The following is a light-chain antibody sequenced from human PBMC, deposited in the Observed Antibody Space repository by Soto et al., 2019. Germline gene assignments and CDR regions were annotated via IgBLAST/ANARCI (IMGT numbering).Light chain of an antibody. V-gene: IGLV2-14*01. Sequence: QSVLAQPASVSGSPGQSITISCTGTITDIGTNKYVSWYQQHPGKAPQLLIYEVSNRPSGISHRFSVSKSGNTAFLTISGLQAEDEADYYCSSXXXNPGVFGGGTKLTVL. CDR2: EVS. CDR1: ITDIGTNKY. J-gene: IGLJ3*02. CDR3: SSXXXNPGV.